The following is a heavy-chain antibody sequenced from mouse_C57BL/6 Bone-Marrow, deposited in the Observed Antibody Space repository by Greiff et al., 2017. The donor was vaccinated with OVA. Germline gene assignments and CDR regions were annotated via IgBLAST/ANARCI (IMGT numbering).Heavy chain of an antibody. D-gene: IGHD1-1*01. V-gene: IGHV8-8*01. CDR3: ARIPYYGSYWYFDV. CDR2: IWWDDDK. CDR1: GFSLSTFGMG. Sequence: QVTLKESGPGILQPSQTLSLTCSFSGFSLSTFGMGVGWIRQPSGKCLEWLAHIWWDDDKYYNPALKSRLTISKDTSKNQVFLKIANVDTADTATYYCARIPYYGSYWYFDVWGTGTTVTVSS. J-gene: IGHJ1*03.